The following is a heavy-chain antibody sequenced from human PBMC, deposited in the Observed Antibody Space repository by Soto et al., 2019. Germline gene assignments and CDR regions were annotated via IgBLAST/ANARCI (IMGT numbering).Heavy chain of an antibody. D-gene: IGHD2-2*01. J-gene: IGHJ6*02. Sequence: ASVKVSCKGTGYTFTNYYMHWVRQAPGQGLEWMGWINAYNGNRNYVQKLQGRVTMTTDTSTSTAYMELRSLRSDDTAVYYCARLYCISTSCYLGMDVWGQGTTVTVSS. V-gene: IGHV1-18*04. CDR3: ARLYCISTSCYLGMDV. CDR2: INAYNGNR. CDR1: GYTFTNYY.